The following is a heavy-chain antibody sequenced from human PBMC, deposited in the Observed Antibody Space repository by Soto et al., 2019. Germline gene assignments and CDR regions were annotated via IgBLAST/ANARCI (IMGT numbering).Heavy chain of an antibody. Sequence: EASVKVSCKASGYTFTSYGISWVRQAPGQGLEWMGWISAYNGNTNYAQKLQGRVTMTTDTSTSTAYMELRSLRSDDTAVYYCARDVAGPSPWDAFGIWGQGTMVTVSS. CDR1: GYTFTSYG. J-gene: IGHJ3*02. CDR3: ARDVAGPSPWDAFGI. D-gene: IGHD6-19*01. V-gene: IGHV1-18*01. CDR2: ISAYNGNT.